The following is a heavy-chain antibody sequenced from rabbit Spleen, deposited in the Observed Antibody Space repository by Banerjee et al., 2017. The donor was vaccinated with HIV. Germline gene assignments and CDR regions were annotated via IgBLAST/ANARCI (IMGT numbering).Heavy chain of an antibody. J-gene: IGHJ6*01. D-gene: IGHD1-1*01. CDR2: IGTGSGNT. CDR3: ARDSSSRDGLDL. CDR1: GFSFSSGYY. Sequence: QEQLVESGGGLVQPEGSLTLTCTVSGFSFSSGYYMCWVRQAPGKGLEWIGCIGTGSGNTYYASWAKGRFTISKTSSTTVTLQMTSLTVADTATYFCARDSSSRDGLDLWGPGTLVTVS. V-gene: IGHV1S45*01.